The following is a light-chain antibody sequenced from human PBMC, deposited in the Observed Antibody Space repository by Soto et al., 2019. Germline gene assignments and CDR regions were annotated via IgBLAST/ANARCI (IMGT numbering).Light chain of an antibody. CDR3: QQSYSMPWT. V-gene: IGKV1-39*01. J-gene: IGKJ1*01. CDR2: TAS. CDR1: RSITSY. Sequence: DIQMTQSPSSLSASVGDRVTITCRASRSITSYLNWYQQKPGRAPKLLIYTASSSQSGVPSRFSGSRSGTDFTLTIGSLQPEDFETYYCQQSYSMPWTFGQGTKVDIK.